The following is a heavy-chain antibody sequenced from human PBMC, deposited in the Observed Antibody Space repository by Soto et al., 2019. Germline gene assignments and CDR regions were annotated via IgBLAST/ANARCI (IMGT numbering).Heavy chain of an antibody. CDR1: GGSISSGGYS. J-gene: IGHJ4*02. V-gene: IGHV4-30-2*01. CDR2: IYHSVCT. D-gene: IGHD3-22*01. Sequence: QLQLQESGSGLVKPSQTLSLTCAVSGGSISSGGYSWSWIRQPPGKGLEWIGYIYHSVCTYYNPSPQSRLHTQVVRSKKQCSLNMSPVTAARTAVYFCARVFITVAPYVSGGQGPRAT. CDR3: ARVFITVAPYVS.